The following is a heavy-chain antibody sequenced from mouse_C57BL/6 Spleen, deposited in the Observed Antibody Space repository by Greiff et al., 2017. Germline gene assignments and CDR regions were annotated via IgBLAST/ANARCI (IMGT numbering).Heavy chain of an antibody. CDR1: GYTFTSYW. J-gene: IGHJ1*03. CDR3: APITAVGWDFDG. CDR2: IYPNSGST. Sequence: QVQLQQSGAELVKPGASVKLSCKASGYTFTSYWMNWVKQRPGHGLEWIGRIYPNSGSTNYNEKFKSKATLTGDKSSSTAYMQLSSLTSEDSAVYYCAPITAVGWDFDGWGTGTTVTVSS. D-gene: IGHD6-1*01. V-gene: IGHV1-64*01.